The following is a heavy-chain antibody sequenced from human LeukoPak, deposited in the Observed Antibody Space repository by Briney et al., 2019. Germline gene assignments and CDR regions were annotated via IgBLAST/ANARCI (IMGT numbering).Heavy chain of an antibody. Sequence: ASVKVSCKASGYTFTGCYMHWVRQAPGHGLEWMGWINPNSGGTNYAQKFQGRVTMTRDTSISTAYMELSRLRSDDTAVYYCARVGYCSSTSCYERAFDIWGQGTMVTVSS. V-gene: IGHV1-2*02. D-gene: IGHD2-2*01. CDR3: ARVGYCSSTSCYERAFDI. CDR2: INPNSGGT. CDR1: GYTFTGCY. J-gene: IGHJ3*02.